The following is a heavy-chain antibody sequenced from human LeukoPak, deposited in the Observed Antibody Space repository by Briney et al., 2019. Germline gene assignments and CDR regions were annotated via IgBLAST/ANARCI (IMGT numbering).Heavy chain of an antibody. CDR1: GGTFSSYA. D-gene: IGHD2-21*02. J-gene: IGHJ3*02. CDR2: IIPIFGTA. Sequence: ASVKVSCKASGGTFSSYAISWVRQAPGQGLGWMGGIIPIFGTANYAQKFQGRVTITADESTSTAYMELSSLRSEDTAVYYCAREMSQESYCGGDCYEDAFDIWGQGTMVTVSS. V-gene: IGHV1-69*13. CDR3: AREMSQESYCGGDCYEDAFDI.